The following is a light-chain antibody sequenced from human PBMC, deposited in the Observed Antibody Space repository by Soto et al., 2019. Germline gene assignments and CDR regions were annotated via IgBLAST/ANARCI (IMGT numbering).Light chain of an antibody. CDR1: SSDISIYNY. V-gene: IGLV2-14*01. J-gene: IGLJ1*01. Sequence: QSALTQPASVSGSPGQSITISCTGTSSDISIYNYVSWYQQHPGKAPKLIIYEVSNRPSGISNRFSGAKSGNTASLTISGLQVEDEADYYCCSYTSSTNYVFGAGTKGTVL. CDR2: EVS. CDR3: CSYTSSTNYV.